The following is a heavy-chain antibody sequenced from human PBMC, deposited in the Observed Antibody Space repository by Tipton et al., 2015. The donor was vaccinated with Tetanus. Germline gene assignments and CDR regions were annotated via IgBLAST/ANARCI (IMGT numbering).Heavy chain of an antibody. CDR2: ISGSGGST. Sequence: SLRLSCAASGFTFSSYWMHWVRQAPGKGLVWVSAISGSGGSTYYADSVKGRFTISRDNSKNTLYLQMNSLRAEDTAVYYCAKDHNGDFGVEGAFDIWGQGTMVTVSS. CDR1: GFTFSSYW. D-gene: IGHD3-3*01. V-gene: IGHV3-23*01. CDR3: AKDHNGDFGVEGAFDI. J-gene: IGHJ3*02.